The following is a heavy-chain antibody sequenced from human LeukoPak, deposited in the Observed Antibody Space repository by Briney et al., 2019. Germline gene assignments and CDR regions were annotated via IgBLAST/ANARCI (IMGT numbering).Heavy chain of an antibody. V-gene: IGHV4-4*07. CDR3: ARDVANLDY. Sequence: PSETLSLTYCVSCGYISYYYWSWIRQPARKGLAWIGRVYTSWSTNYIPSLPNRVTMSVDTPMNQPSLHLSHLTAPDTAVYYFARDVANLDYWGQGTLVTVSS. J-gene: IGHJ4*02. CDR2: VYTSWST. CDR1: CGYISYYY. D-gene: IGHD5-12*01.